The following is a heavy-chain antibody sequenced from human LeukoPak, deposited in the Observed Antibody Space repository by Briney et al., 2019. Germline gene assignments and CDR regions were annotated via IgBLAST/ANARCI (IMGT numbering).Heavy chain of an antibody. CDR3: ARVNQADRTDGGDSSGFDY. CDR1: AGSVSVYY. CDR2: INHSGST. J-gene: IGHJ4*02. D-gene: IGHD6-25*01. Sequence: SETLSLTCAVYAGSVSVYYWSWIRQPPRKGMEWDGEINHSGSTNYNTSLKTRVPISVDTSKNQFYLKVCSVTAADTAVYYCARVNQADRTDGGDSSGFDYWGQGALVTVSS. V-gene: IGHV4-34*01.